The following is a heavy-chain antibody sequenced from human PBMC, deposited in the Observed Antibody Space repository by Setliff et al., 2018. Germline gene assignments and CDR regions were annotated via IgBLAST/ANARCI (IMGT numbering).Heavy chain of an antibody. D-gene: IGHD3-3*01. J-gene: IGHJ5*02. Sequence: SVKVSCKASGGTFSSYAINWVRQAPGQGLEWMGGITPIFTTANYAQKFQGRVTITADESTSTAYMELSSLRSEDTAVYYCARGYRGYYNFWSGSQGANWFDPWGQGTLVTVSS. V-gene: IGHV1-69*13. CDR1: GGTFSSYA. CDR2: ITPIFTTA. CDR3: ARGYRGYYNFWSGSQGANWFDP.